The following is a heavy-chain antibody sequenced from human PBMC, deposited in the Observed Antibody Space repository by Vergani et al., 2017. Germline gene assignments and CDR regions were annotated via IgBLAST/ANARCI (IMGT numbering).Heavy chain of an antibody. V-gene: IGHV4-34*01. D-gene: IGHD5-12*01. CDR3: ARGRRTSWLIPVRWFDP. Sequence: QVQLQQWGAGLLKPSETLSLTCAVYGGSFSGYYWSWIRQPPGKGLEWVGEINHSGSTNYNPSLKRRVTISVDTSKNQFSLKLSSVTAADTAVYYCARGRRTSWLIPVRWFDPWGQGTLVTVSS. CDR1: GGSFSGYY. J-gene: IGHJ5*02. CDR2: INHSGST.